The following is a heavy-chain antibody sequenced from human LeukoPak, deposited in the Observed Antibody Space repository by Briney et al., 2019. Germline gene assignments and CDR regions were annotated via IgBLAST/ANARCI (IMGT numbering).Heavy chain of an antibody. CDR3: ARGTKRNSGSYYVY. J-gene: IGHJ4*02. CDR2: INPNSGGT. CDR1: GYTFTGYY. Sequence: GASVKVSCKASGYTFTGYYMHWVRQAPGQGLEWMGWINPNSGGTNYAQKFQGRVTMTRDTSISTAYMELSRLRSDDTAVYYWARGTKRNSGSYYVYWGQGPLVTVSS. D-gene: IGHD1-26*01. V-gene: IGHV1-2*02.